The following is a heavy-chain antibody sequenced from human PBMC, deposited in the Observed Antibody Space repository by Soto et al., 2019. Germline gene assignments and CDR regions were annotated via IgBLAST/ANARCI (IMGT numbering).Heavy chain of an antibody. Sequence: GGSLRLSCAASGFTFSSYWMSWVRQAPGKGLEWVANIKQDGSKKYYVDSVKGRFTISRDNAKNSLYLQMNSLRAEDTAVYYCARGFLEWLLTYYYYYMDVWGKGTTVTVSS. CDR1: GFTFSSYW. CDR3: ARGFLEWLLTYYYYYMDV. D-gene: IGHD3-3*01. CDR2: IKQDGSKK. V-gene: IGHV3-7*04. J-gene: IGHJ6*03.